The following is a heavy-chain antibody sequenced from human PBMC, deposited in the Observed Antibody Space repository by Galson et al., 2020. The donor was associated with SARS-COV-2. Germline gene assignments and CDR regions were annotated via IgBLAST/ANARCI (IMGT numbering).Heavy chain of an antibody. J-gene: IGHJ6*02. D-gene: IGHD6-19*01. Sequence: NSGGSLRLSCAASGFTFSSYSMNWVRQAPGKGLEWVSSLSSSSSDIYYAHTVTGRFTIHRDNAKNSLYLQMNSLRDEDTAVYYCGSLFSWVEEAAAGAHSSGWYRPTYYYYGMDVWGQGTTVTVSS. V-gene: IGHV3-21*01. CDR1: GFTFSSYS. CDR2: LSSSSSDI. CDR3: GSLFSWVEEAAAGAHSSGWYRPTYYYYGMDV.